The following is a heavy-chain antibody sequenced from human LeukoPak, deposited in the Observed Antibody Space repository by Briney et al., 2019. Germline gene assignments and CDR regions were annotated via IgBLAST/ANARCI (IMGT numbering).Heavy chain of an antibody. J-gene: IGHJ4*02. V-gene: IGHV3-48*01. CDR2: ISGSSSST. Sequence: GGSLRLSCAASGFTSSSYSMDWVRQAPGKGLEWISYISGSSSSTYYADSVKGRFTVSRDNAKNSLYLQMNSLRAEDTAVYYCSRADFWSANDYWGQGTLVTVSS. CDR3: SRADFWSANDY. CDR1: GFTSSSYS. D-gene: IGHD3-3*01.